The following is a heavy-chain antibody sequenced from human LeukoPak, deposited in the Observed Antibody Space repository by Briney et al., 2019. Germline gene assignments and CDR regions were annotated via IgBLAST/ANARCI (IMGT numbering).Heavy chain of an antibody. CDR3: AREPNYGSTWYVNWFDP. D-gene: IGHD6-13*01. CDR1: GFTFSSYA. V-gene: IGHV3-23*01. J-gene: IGHJ5*02. Sequence: GGSLRLSCAASGFTFSSYAMSWVRQAPGKGLEWISTISSSGGNTSYTNSVKGRFTISRNNSKNTLYLQMNSLKAEDTAVYSCAREPNYGSTWYVNWFDPWGQGTLVTVSS. CDR2: ISSSGGNT.